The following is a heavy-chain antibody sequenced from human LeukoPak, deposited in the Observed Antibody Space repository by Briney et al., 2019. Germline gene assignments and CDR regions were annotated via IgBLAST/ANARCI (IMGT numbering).Heavy chain of an antibody. CDR1: GGSISSSSYY. CDR2: IYYSGST. D-gene: IGHD1-26*01. J-gene: IGHJ4*02. Sequence: SETLSLTCTVSGGSISSSSYYWGWIRQPPGKGLEWIGSIYYSGSTYYNPSLKSRVTISVDTSKNQFSLKLSSVTAAATAVYYCARDVKSGSYPIDYWGQGTLVTVSS. CDR3: ARDVKSGSYPIDY. V-gene: IGHV4-39*02.